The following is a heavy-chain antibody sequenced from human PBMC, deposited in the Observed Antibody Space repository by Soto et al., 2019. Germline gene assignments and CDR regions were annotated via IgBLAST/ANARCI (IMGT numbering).Heavy chain of an antibody. CDR3: AKAPHRILTGSLFDY. D-gene: IGHD3-9*01. CDR1: GFTLDAYA. CDR2: IGWNANNI. Sequence: EVQLVESGGNSVQSGRSLRLSCAASGFTLDAYAMHWVRQAPGKGLEWVSGIGWNANNIGYADSVKGRFTISRDNAKNSLYLQMNSLRAEDTALYYCAKAPHRILTGSLFDYWGQVTLVTV. V-gene: IGHV3-9*01. J-gene: IGHJ4*02.